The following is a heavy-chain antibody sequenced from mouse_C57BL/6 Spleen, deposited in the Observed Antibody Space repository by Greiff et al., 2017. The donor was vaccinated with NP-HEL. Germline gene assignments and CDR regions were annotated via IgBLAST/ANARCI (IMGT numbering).Heavy chain of an antibody. D-gene: IGHD1-1*01. CDR3: ARRVPYYGSSYGYFDY. J-gene: IGHJ2*01. V-gene: IGHV1-69*01. Sequence: VQLQQPGAELVMPGASVKLSCKASGYTFTSYWMHWVKQRPGQGLEWIGEIDPSDSYTNYNQKFKGKSTLTVDKSSSTAYMQLSSLTSEDSAVYYCARRVPYYGSSYGYFDYWGQGTTLTVSS. CDR2: IDPSDSYT. CDR1: GYTFTSYW.